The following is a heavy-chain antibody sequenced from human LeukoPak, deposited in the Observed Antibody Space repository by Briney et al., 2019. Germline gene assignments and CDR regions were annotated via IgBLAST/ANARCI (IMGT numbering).Heavy chain of an antibody. CDR2: IYYSGST. Sequence: PSETLSLTCTVSGGSISSSSYYWGWIRQPPGKGLEWIGGIYYSGSTKYNPSLKSRVTISVDTSKNQFSLRLSSVTAADTAVYYCARDWGVSARPGYMDVWGKGTTVTVSS. V-gene: IGHV4-39*07. J-gene: IGHJ6*03. CDR3: ARDWGVSARPGYMDV. D-gene: IGHD6-6*01. CDR1: GGSISSSSYY.